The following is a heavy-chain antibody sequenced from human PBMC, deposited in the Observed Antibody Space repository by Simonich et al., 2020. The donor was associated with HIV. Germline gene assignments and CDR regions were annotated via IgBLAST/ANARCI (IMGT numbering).Heavy chain of an antibody. CDR2: FDHSGST. D-gene: IGHD1-1*01. CDR1: NYSSTNTSY. J-gene: IGHJ5*02. V-gene: IGHV4-38-2*01. CDR3: ARRQGNWKVNWYDP. Sequence: QVQLQESGPGLVEPSETLSLTCAVSNYSSTNTSYWAWIRQPPGRGLEWIGGFDHSGSTSYNPSLKSRVTISVDTSKNQFSLKVKSVTAADTAVYYCARRQGNWKVNWYDPWGQGTLVTVSS.